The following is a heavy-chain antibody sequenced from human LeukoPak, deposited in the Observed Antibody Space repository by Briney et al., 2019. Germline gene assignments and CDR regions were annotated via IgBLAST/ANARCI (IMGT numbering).Heavy chain of an antibody. Sequence: SETLSLTCTVSGGSISSYYWSWIRQPAGKGLEWIGRIYTSGSTNYNPSLKSRVTMSVDTSKNQFSLKLSSVTAADTAVHYCARDHPLNYYDSSGYYGGYYYYYMDVWGKGTTVTVSS. CDR1: GGSISSYY. CDR2: IYTSGST. CDR3: ARDHPLNYYDSSGYYGGYYYYYMDV. J-gene: IGHJ6*03. D-gene: IGHD3-22*01. V-gene: IGHV4-4*07.